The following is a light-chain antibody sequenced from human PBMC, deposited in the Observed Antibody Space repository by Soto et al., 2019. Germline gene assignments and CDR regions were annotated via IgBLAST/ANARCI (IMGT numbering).Light chain of an antibody. CDR1: SSNIGAGHD. J-gene: IGLJ2*01. CDR2: GNN. V-gene: IGLV1-40*03. Sequence: QAVVTQPPSVSGAPGQGVTISCTGSSSNIGAGHDVHWYQQLPGTAPKLLIYGNNNRPSGVPDRFSGSKSGASASLAITGLQAEDEADYYCQSYDSSLSGVVFGGGTKVTVL. CDR3: QSYDSSLSGVV.